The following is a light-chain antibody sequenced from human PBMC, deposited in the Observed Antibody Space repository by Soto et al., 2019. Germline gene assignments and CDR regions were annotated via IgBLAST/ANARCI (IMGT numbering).Light chain of an antibody. V-gene: IGKV1-9*01. J-gene: IGKJ5*01. Sequence: IRLTHSPAFRAASSVDRGSITFGASQAISSYLAWYQQKPGRAPKLLIYAASTLQSGVPSRFSGSGSGTEFTLTITSLQPEDFATYYCQQLNSFPITFGQGTRLEIK. CDR2: AAS. CDR1: QAISSY. CDR3: QQLNSFPIT.